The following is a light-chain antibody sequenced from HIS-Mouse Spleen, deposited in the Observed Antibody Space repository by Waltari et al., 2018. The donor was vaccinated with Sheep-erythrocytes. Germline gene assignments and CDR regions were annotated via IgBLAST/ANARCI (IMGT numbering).Light chain of an antibody. J-gene: IGKJ2*01. CDR2: DAS. CDR1: QSVSSY. V-gene: IGKV3-11*01. Sequence: EIVLTPSPATLSLSPGEGATPACRASQSVSSYLAWYQQKPGQAPRLLIYDASNRATGIPARFSGSGSGTDFTLTISSLEPEDFAVYYCQQRSNWYTFGQGTKLEIK. CDR3: QQRSNWYT.